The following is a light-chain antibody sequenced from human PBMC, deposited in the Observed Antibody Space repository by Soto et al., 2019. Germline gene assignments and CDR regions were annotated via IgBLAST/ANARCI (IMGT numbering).Light chain of an antibody. J-gene: IGKJ3*01. Sequence: EIVLMQSPGTLSLSPGERATLSCRASQSISSYYLAWYQQKPGQAPRLLIYGATFRAGGIPDRFSGSGSGTDFTLTISRLEPEDFAVYYCQQYGRSPPEFTFGPGTKVDIK. CDR2: GAT. V-gene: IGKV3-20*01. CDR3: QQYGRSPPEFT. CDR1: QSISSYY.